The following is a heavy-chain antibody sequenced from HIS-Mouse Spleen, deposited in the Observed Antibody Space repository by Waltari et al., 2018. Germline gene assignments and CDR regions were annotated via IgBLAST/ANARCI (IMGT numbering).Heavy chain of an antibody. D-gene: IGHD6-6*01. CDR3: AREGYSSSTSAFDI. J-gene: IGHJ3*02. Sequence: QVQLQQWGAGLLKPSETLSLTCAVYGGSFSVYYRNWIRQPPGKGLEWIGEINHSGSTNYNPSLKSRVTISVDTSKNQFSLKLSSVTAADTAVYYCAREGYSSSTSAFDIWGQGTMVTVSS. CDR1: GGSFSVYY. V-gene: IGHV4-34*01. CDR2: INHSGST.